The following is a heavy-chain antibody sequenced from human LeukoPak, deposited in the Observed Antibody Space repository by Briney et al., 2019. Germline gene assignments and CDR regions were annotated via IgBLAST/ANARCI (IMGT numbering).Heavy chain of an antibody. CDR1: GFTFSSYA. CDR2: ISSGGDVI. Sequence: PGGSLRLSCAASGFTFSSYAMSWVRQAPGKGLEWVSSISSGGDVIFNADSVKGRFTISRDNAKNSLYLQMNSLRAEDTAVYYCSHLGVGDPFDYWGQGTLVAVSS. D-gene: IGHD3-3*01. V-gene: IGHV3-48*04. CDR3: SHLGVGDPFDY. J-gene: IGHJ4*02.